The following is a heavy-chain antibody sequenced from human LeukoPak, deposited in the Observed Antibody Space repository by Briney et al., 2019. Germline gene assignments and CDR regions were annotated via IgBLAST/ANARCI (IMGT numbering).Heavy chain of an antibody. J-gene: IGHJ6*04. CDR2: ISGSGGST. CDR3: ANTVTTPNLHYYYYGMDV. Sequence: GGSLRLSCAASGFTFSSYAMSWVRQAPGKGLEWVSAISGSGGSTYYADSVKGRFTISRDNSKNTLYLQMNSLRAEDTAVYYCANTVTTPNLHYYYYGMDVWGKGTTVTVSS. D-gene: IGHD4-17*01. V-gene: IGHV3-23*01. CDR1: GFTFSSYA.